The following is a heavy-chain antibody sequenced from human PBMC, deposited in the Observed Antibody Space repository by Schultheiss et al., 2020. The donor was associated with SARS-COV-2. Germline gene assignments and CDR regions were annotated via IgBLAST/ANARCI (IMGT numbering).Heavy chain of an antibody. J-gene: IGHJ6*03. Sequence: SETLSLTCAVSGGSISSGGYSWSWIRQPPGKGLEWIGYIYYSGSTNYNPSLKSRVTISVDTSKNQFSLKLSSVTAADTAVYYCARASNDFWSGYYYYYYYYMDVWGKGTTVTVSS. CDR3: ARASNDFWSGYYYYYYYYMDV. CDR1: GGSISSGGYS. CDR2: IYYSGST. D-gene: IGHD3-3*01. V-gene: IGHV4-61*08.